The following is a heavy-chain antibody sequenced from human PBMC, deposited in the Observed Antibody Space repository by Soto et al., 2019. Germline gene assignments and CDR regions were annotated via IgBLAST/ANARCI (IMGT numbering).Heavy chain of an antibody. CDR1: GFSISTSGVG. CDR2: IYWDDDK. J-gene: IGHJ4*02. D-gene: IGHD1-26*01. Sequence: ITLKESGPTLVKPTQTLTLTCTFSGFSISTSGVGVGWIRQPPGKALEWLTLIYWDDDKRYSPSLKSRLTITKDTSKNQVVLTITNMDPVDTATYYCAHRSYNNYLDYWGQGTLVTVSS. CDR3: AHRSYNNYLDY. V-gene: IGHV2-5*02.